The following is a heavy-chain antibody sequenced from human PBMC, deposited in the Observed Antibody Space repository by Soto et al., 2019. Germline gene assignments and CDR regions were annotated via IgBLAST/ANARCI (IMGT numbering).Heavy chain of an antibody. D-gene: IGHD3-9*01. Sequence: PGGSLRLSCAASGFTFSGYSMNWVRQAPGKGLEWVSFISTRSSSIYYADSVKGRFTISRDDAKNSLFLQMNSLRDEDTAVYYCAGDLYSRYFEPRGLDVWGQGTSVTVSS. J-gene: IGHJ6*02. V-gene: IGHV3-48*02. CDR3: AGDLYSRYFEPRGLDV. CDR1: GFTFSGYS. CDR2: ISTRSSSI.